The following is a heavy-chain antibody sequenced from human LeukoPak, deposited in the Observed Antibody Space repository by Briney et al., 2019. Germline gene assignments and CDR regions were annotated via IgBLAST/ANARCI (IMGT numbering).Heavy chain of an antibody. D-gene: IGHD2-21*01. V-gene: IGHV4-38-2*02. CDR1: GYSISSGYF. Sequence: SETLSLTCTVSGYSISSGYFWGWIRQPPGKGLEWIGSIYHSGSTYYNPSLKTRVTISVDTSKNQFSLKLSSVTAADTAVYYCARALAYCGGDCYRTPFDPWGQGTLVTVSS. CDR3: ARALAYCGGDCYRTPFDP. CDR2: IYHSGST. J-gene: IGHJ5*02.